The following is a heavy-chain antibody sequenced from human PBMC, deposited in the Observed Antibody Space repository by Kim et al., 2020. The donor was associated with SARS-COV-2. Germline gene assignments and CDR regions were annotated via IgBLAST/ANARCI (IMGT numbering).Heavy chain of an antibody. CDR2: IYHSGST. CDR1: GGSISSSNW. Sequence: SETLSLICAVSGGSISSSNWWSWVRQPPGKGLEWIGEIYHSGSTNYNPSLKSRVTISVDKSKNQFSLKLSSVTAADTAVYYCASRYCSGGSCGWFDPWGQGTLVTVSS. CDR3: ASRYCSGGSCGWFDP. V-gene: IGHV4-4*02. D-gene: IGHD2-15*01. J-gene: IGHJ5*02.